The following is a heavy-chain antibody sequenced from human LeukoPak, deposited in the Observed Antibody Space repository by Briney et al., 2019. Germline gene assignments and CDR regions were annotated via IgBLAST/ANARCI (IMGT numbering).Heavy chain of an antibody. J-gene: IGHJ4*02. Sequence: GGSLRLSCTASGFTFGDYAMSWVRQAPGKGLEWVGFTRSKAYGGTTEYAASVKGRFTISRDDSKSIAYLHMNSLKTEDTAVYYCPRHHADYGNYVSRSFDYWGQGTLVTVSS. CDR1: GFTFGDYA. CDR2: TRSKAYGGTT. V-gene: IGHV3-49*04. D-gene: IGHD4-11*01. CDR3: PRHHADYGNYVSRSFDY.